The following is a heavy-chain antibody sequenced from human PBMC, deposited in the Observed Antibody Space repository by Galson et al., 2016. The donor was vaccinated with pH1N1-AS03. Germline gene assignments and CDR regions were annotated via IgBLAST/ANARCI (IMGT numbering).Heavy chain of an antibody. CDR2: IYHSENT. CDR3: AREATSSCRYAEFEYCYGMDV. CDR1: GDSVSSRFYY. D-gene: IGHD6-19*01. Sequence: ETLSLTCTVSGDSVSSRFYYWDWIRQSPGKGLEWIGSIYHSENTYYNPSLKSRVTISLDESKNQFSLRLTSVTAADTAVYYRAREATSSCRYAEFEYCYGMDVWGQGTTVTVAS. V-gene: IGHV4-39*07. J-gene: IGHJ6*02.